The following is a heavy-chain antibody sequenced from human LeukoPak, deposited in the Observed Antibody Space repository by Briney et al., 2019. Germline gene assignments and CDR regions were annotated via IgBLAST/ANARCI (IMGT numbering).Heavy chain of an antibody. J-gene: IGHJ3*02. CDR1: GGTFISYA. V-gene: IGHV1-69*13. Sequence: SVKVSCKASGGTFISYAISWVRQAPGQGLEWMGGIIPIFGTANYAQKFQGRVTITADESTSTAYMELSSLRSEDTAVYYCARLSREARHWGDAFDIWGQGTMVTASS. D-gene: IGHD3-16*01. CDR3: ARLSREARHWGDAFDI. CDR2: IIPIFGTA.